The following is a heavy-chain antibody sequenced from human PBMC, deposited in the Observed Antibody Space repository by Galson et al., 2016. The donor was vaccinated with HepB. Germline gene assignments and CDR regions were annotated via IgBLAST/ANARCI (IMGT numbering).Heavy chain of an antibody. CDR3: ARKDFHIDV. D-gene: IGHD3/OR15-3a*01. CDR2: ITGSGAIT. Sequence: SLRLSCAASGFSFSTSGMSWVRQTPGRGLEWVSGITGSGAITHYADSVKGRFTISTDTSTNTLFLQMNSLRAEDTAVYYCARKDFHIDVWGKGTAVTVSS. CDR1: GFSFSTSG. V-gene: IGHV3-23*01. J-gene: IGHJ6*03.